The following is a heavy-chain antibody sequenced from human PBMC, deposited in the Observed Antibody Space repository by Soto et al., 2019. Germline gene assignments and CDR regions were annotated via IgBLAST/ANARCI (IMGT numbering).Heavy chain of an antibody. Sequence: QVQLVESGGGVVQPGRSLRLSCAASGFTFSSYGMHWVRQAPGKGLEWVAVISYDGSNKYYADSVKGRFTISRDNSKNTLYLQMNSLRAEDTAVYYCAKPSYYYDSSGRSNAFDIWGQGTMVTVSS. D-gene: IGHD3-22*01. CDR2: ISYDGSNK. V-gene: IGHV3-30*18. J-gene: IGHJ3*02. CDR1: GFTFSSYG. CDR3: AKPSYYYDSSGRSNAFDI.